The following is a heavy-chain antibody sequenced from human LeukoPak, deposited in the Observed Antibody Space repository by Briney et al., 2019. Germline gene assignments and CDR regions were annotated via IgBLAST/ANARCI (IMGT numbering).Heavy chain of an antibody. Sequence: SVKVSCKASGYTFTSYAITWVRQAPGQGLEWMGVIIPIFGTANYAQKFQGRVTITADESTSTAYMELSSLRSEDTAVYYCARGEGCNDYFWGWGRYCCCLDVWGKGTTVNVSS. CDR3: ARGEGCNDYFWGWGRYCCCLDV. V-gene: IGHV1-69*13. CDR1: GYTFTSYA. CDR2: IIPIFGTA. D-gene: IGHD3-16*01. J-gene: IGHJ6*03.